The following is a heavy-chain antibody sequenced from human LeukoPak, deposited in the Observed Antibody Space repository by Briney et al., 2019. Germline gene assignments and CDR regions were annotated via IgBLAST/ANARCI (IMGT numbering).Heavy chain of an antibody. Sequence: GRSLRLSCAASGLTFSSHAIHWVRQAPGKGLEWVAVISFDGSNKYYADSVKGRFTISRDNSKNTLYLQMNSLRAEDTAVYYCARDLHSSGWYYFDYWGQGTLVTVSS. CDR1: GLTFSSHA. CDR2: ISFDGSNK. V-gene: IGHV3-30-3*01. D-gene: IGHD6-19*01. CDR3: ARDLHSSGWYYFDY. J-gene: IGHJ4*02.